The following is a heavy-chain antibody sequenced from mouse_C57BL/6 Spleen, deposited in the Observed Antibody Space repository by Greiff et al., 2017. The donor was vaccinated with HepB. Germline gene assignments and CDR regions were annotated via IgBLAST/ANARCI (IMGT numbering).Heavy chain of an antibody. CDR1: GFSFNTYA. D-gene: IGHD1-1*01. Sequence: DVQLVESGGGLVQPKGSLKLSCAASGFSFNTYAMNWVRQAPGKGLEWVARIRSKSNNYATYYADSVKDRFTISRDDSESMLYLQMNNLKTEDTAMYYGVGGLGYGSSYRDWYFDVWGTGTTVTVSS. J-gene: IGHJ1*03. CDR3: VGGLGYGSSYRDWYFDV. V-gene: IGHV10-1*01. CDR2: IRSKSNNYAT.